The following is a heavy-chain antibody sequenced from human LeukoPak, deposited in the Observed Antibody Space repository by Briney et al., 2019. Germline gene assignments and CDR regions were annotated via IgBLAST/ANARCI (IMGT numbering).Heavy chain of an antibody. V-gene: IGHV1-8*01. CDR3: ARGGSYYDFDY. Sequence: ASVKVSCKASGYTFTSYDINWVRQATGQGLERMGWVNPNSGNTGYAQKFQGRVTMTRNTSICTAYMELSRLRSDDTAVYYCARGGSYYDFDYWGQGTLVTVS. D-gene: IGHD1-26*01. J-gene: IGHJ4*02. CDR1: GYTFTSYD. CDR2: VNPNSGNT.